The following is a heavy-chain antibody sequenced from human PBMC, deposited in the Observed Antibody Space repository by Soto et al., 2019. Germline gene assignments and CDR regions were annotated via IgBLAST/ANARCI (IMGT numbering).Heavy chain of an antibody. V-gene: IGHV3-66*01. D-gene: IGHD3-16*01. J-gene: IGHJ4*02. CDR1: GFTVSTKY. Sequence: EVQLVESGGGLVQPGGSLRLSCAASGFTVSTKYMSWVRQAPGKGLEWVSVISSGGSTFYADSVRGRFTISRDNSKNTVNLQMNSLRAEDTAVYYCARDPWAADDWGQGTLVTVAS. CDR3: ARDPWAADD. CDR2: ISSGGST.